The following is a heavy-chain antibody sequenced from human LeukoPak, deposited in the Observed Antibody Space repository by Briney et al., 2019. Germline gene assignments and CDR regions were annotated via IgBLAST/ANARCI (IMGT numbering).Heavy chain of an antibody. D-gene: IGHD6-13*01. J-gene: IGHJ4*02. CDR1: GFTFSSNC. Sequence: GGSLRLSCAASGFTFSSNCMSWVRQAPGKGLEWVANIKQDGSEKYYVDSVKGRFTISRDNAKNSLYLQVNSLRAEDTAVYYCARESGYSLDYWGQGTLGTASS. V-gene: IGHV3-7*01. CDR3: ARESGYSLDY. CDR2: IKQDGSEK.